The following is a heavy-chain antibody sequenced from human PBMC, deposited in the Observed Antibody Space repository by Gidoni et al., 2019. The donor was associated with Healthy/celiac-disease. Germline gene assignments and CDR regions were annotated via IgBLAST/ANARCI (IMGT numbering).Heavy chain of an antibody. D-gene: IGHD4-17*01. Sequence: EVQVLESGGGLVQPGGSLRPPCAASAFTLCNHAMSWVRQAPGKGLDWVSTISGSGAGIYYADSVKGRFTISRDNSKNKVFLKMNNLRGDDTAVYFCAKGRRSYADYGGADWGQGTLVTVSS. V-gene: IGHV3-23*01. CDR1: AFTLCNHA. CDR2: ISGSGAGI. CDR3: AKGRRSYADYGGAD. J-gene: IGHJ4*02.